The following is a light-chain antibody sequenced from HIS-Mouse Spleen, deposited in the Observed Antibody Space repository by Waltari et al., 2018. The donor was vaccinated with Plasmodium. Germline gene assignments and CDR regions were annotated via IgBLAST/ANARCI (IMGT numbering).Light chain of an antibody. CDR2: RSN. Sequence: QSVLTQPPSASGTPGQRVTISCSGSSSNIGRNYVYWYQQLPGTAPKLPIYRSNQRPSGVPDRSSGSKSGTSASLAISGLRSEDEADYYCAAWDDSLSGWVFGGGTKLTVL. V-gene: IGLV1-47*01. J-gene: IGLJ3*02. CDR1: SSNIGRNY. CDR3: AAWDDSLSGWV.